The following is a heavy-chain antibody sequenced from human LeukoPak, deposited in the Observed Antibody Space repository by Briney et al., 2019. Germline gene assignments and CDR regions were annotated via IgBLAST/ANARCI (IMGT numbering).Heavy chain of an antibody. J-gene: IGHJ4*02. CDR3: ARVGYDILTGYHDWLDY. Sequence: SGTLSLICAVSGGSISSSNWWSWVRQPPGKVLDWIGEIYHSGSTNYNPSLKSRLTISVDKSKNQFSLKLSSVTAADTAVYYCARVGYDILTGYHDWLDYWGQGTLVTVSS. CDR1: GGSISSSNW. CDR2: IYHSGST. D-gene: IGHD3-9*01. V-gene: IGHV4-4*02.